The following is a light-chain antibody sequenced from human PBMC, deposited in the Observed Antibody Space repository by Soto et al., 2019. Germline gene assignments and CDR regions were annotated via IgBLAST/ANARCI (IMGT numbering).Light chain of an antibody. CDR2: DVS. Sequence: QSALTQPASVSGSPGQSITISCTGTSSDVGGYNYVSWYQQHPGKAPQLMIYDVSSRPSGVSHRFSGSKSGTTASLTISGLQAEDEAYYFCSSYTAITTNRVFGGGTKLTVL. CDR1: SSDVGGYNY. J-gene: IGLJ2*01. V-gene: IGLV2-14*03. CDR3: SSYTAITTNRV.